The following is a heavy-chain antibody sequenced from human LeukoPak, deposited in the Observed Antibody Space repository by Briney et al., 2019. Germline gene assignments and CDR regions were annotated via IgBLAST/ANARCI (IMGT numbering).Heavy chain of an antibody. CDR3: ARGPRRYYDSWSGPDYYMDV. Sequence: PSETLSLTCAVYGGSFSGYYWSWIRQPPGKGLEWIGEINHSGSTNYNPSLKSRVTISVDTSKNQFSLKLSSVTAADTAVYYCARGPRRYYDSWSGPDYYMDVWGKGTTVTVSS. V-gene: IGHV4-34*01. D-gene: IGHD3-3*01. CDR2: INHSGST. CDR1: GGSFSGYY. J-gene: IGHJ6*03.